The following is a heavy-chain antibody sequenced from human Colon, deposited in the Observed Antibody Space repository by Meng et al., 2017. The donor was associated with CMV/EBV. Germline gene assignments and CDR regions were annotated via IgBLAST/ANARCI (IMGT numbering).Heavy chain of an antibody. V-gene: IGHV3-15*01. CDR3: TTLLRGF. CDR2: IKSKIDGGKI. Sequence: RLSWEASGFTFTNAAVTWVRQASGKGLEWIGRIKSKIDGGKIDYAAPVRGRFAISRDDSKATVYLQIDTLEIEDTGMYYCTTLLRGFWGQGTLVTVSS. J-gene: IGHJ4*02. CDR1: GFTFTNAA. D-gene: IGHD2-15*01.